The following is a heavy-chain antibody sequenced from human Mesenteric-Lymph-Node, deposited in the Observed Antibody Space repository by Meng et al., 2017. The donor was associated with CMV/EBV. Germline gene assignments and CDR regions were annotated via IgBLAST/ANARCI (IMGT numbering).Heavy chain of an antibody. CDR2: MYYSGST. D-gene: IGHD6-6*01. V-gene: IGHV4-39*07. CDR1: GGSISPSIYY. Sequence: SETLSLTCSVSGGSISPSIYYWGWVRQPPGKGLEWIGSMYYSGSTNYNPSLKSRVTISVDTSKNQFSLKLSSVTAADTAVYYCARDWVAARYYYYGMDVWGQGTTVTVSS. CDR3: ARDWVAARYYYYGMDV. J-gene: IGHJ6*02.